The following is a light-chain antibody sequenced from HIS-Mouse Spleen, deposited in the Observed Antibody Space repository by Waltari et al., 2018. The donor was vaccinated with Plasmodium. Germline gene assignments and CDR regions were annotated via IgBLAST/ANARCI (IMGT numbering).Light chain of an antibody. V-gene: IGLV3-10*01. CDR2: EDS. CDR1: ALPQTY. Sequence: SYELTQPPSVSVSPGQTARITCSGDALPQTYASWYQQKSGQAPVLVLYEDSKRPSGIPERFSGSSSGTMATLTISGAQVEDEADYYCYSTDSSGNHRVFGGGTKLTVL. CDR3: YSTDSSGNHRV. J-gene: IGLJ3*02.